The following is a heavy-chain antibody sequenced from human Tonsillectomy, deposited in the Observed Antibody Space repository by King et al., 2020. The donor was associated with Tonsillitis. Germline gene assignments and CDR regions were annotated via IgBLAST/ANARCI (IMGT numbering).Heavy chain of an antibody. J-gene: IGHJ3*02. CDR2: INWNGGST. V-gene: IGHV3-20*04. CDR1: GFPFDDYC. CDR3: AREGLVWGSYRYTPSGAFDI. D-gene: IGHD3-16*02. Sequence: VQLVGAGGGVVRAGGSLRLSCAASGFPFDDYCMSWVRQAPGEGVEWVSRINWNGGSTGFVESVKGRFTLTRDNAKKSLYLQMNSLRAEDTALYYCAREGLVWGSYRYTPSGAFDIWGQGTMVTVSS.